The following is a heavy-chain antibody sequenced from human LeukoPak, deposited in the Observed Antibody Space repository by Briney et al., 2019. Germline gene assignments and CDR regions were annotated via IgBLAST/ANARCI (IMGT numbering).Heavy chain of an antibody. J-gene: IGHJ5*02. V-gene: IGHV3-30*03. CDR1: GFTFSSYG. Sequence: PGRSLRLSCAASGFTFSSYGMHWVRQAPGKGLEWVAVISYDGSNKYYADSVKGRFTISRDNSKNTLHLQMNSLRAEDTAVYYCAGHSSIWPYNWFDPWGQGTLVTVSS. CDR2: ISYDGSNK. CDR3: AGHSSIWPYNWFDP. D-gene: IGHD6-13*01.